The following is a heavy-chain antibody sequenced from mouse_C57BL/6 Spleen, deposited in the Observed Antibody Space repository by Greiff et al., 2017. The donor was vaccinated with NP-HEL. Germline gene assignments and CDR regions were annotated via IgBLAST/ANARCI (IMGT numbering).Heavy chain of an antibody. CDR1: GYTFTDYY. J-gene: IGHJ4*01. CDR3: AREDAMDY. Sequence: VQLQQSGAELVRPGASVKLSCKASGYTFTDYYINWVKQRPGQGLEWIARIYPGSGNTYYNEKFKGKATLTAEKSSSTAYMQLSSLTVEDSAVYCSAREDAMDYWGQGTSVTVSS. CDR2: IYPGSGNT. V-gene: IGHV1-76*01.